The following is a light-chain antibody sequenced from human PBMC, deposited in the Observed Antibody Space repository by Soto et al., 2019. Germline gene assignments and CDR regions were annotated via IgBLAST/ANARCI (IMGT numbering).Light chain of an antibody. Sequence: DIQMTQSPATLSASVGETVTLTCRASQSTSSWVAWYQQRPGKPPKLVIYGASTLERGVPSRFSGSGSGTEFTLTIAGLQPDDFATYYCQHYKPYKTFGQGTRV. J-gene: IGKJ1*01. CDR3: QHYKPYKT. CDR1: QSTSSW. CDR2: GAS. V-gene: IGKV1-5*03.